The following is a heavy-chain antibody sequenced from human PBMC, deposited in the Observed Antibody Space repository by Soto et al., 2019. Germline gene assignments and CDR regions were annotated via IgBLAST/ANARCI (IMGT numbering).Heavy chain of an antibody. CDR1: GDSVSSNSAA. Sequence: PSQTLSLTCAISGDSVSSNSAAWNWIRQSPSRGLEWLGRTYYRSKWYNDYAVSVKSRITINPDTSKNQFSLQLNSVTPEDTAVYYCARGTLRLSYSSRHNWFDPWGQGTLVTVSS. J-gene: IGHJ5*02. CDR3: ARGTLRLSYSSRHNWFDP. V-gene: IGHV6-1*01. D-gene: IGHD6-13*01. CDR2: TYYRSKWYN.